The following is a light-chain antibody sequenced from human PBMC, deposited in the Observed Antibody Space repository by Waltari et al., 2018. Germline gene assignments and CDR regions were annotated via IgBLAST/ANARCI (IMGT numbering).Light chain of an antibody. CDR1: KLGRRY. CDR2: QDR. Sequence: SYELTQPSSVSVSPGQTLHITRSGYKLGRRYTCWYPQGAGQSPIMHIFQDRKLPSGIPERFSGYNSGNTAALTISGAKSMDEADYYCQTWVNGTVIFGGGTKVTVL. J-gene: IGLJ2*01. V-gene: IGLV3-1*01. CDR3: QTWVNGTVI.